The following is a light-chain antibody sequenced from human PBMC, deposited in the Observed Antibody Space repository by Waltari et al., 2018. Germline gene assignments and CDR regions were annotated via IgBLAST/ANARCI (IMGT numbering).Light chain of an antibody. Sequence: DIMMTQSPDVLAVSLGERASIKCKSSHSVLDYFNNKDSLAWYQQKAGQPPRLLIHWASTRETGVPDRFSGSGSGTDFTLTISGLQAEDAALYYCQQYYGPPYNFGQGTRLEIK. J-gene: IGKJ2*01. CDR2: WAS. CDR1: HSVLDYFNNKDS. V-gene: IGKV4-1*01. CDR3: QQYYGPPYN.